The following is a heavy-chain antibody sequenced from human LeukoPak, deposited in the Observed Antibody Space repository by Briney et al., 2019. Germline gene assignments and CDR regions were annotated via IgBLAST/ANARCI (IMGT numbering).Heavy chain of an antibody. D-gene: IGHD5-24*01. J-gene: IGHJ3*02. V-gene: IGHV3-30-3*01. CDR2: VSYDGTNK. Sequence: GGSLRLSCAASGFTFSTYTMHWVRQAPGKGLEWVAFVSYDGTNKNYADSVKGRFTISRDDSKNTLYLQMNSLRTEDTAVYYCARRMAANAFDIWGQGTMVTVSS. CDR3: ARRMAANAFDI. CDR1: GFTFSTYT.